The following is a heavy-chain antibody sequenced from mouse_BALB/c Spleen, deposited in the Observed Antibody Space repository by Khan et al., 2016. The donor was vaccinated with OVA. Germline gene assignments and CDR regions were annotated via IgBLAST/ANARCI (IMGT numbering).Heavy chain of an antibody. D-gene: IGHD1-1*01. CDR3: ARDTTVENYWYFDV. J-gene: IGHJ1*01. Sequence: QVQLKESGPGLVAPSQSLSLTCTVSGFSLTSYGVHWVRQPPGKGLEWLGVIWAGGSTNYNSALLSRLSISQDNSKSQVFLKMNSLQTDDTAMYYCARDTTVENYWYFDVWGAGTTVTVSS. CDR2: IWAGGST. CDR1: GFSLTSYG. V-gene: IGHV2-9*02.